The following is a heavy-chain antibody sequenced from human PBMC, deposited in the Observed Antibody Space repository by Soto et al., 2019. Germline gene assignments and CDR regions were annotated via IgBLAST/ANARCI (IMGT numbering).Heavy chain of an antibody. CDR2: IWSDGKKE. J-gene: IGHJ6*02. D-gene: IGHD6-19*01. V-gene: IGHV3-33*01. CDR3: ARDRDGGWFHMDV. CDR1: GFPFWHYG. Sequence: QVQLVESGGGVVQPGRSLRLSCVGSGFPFWHYGMHWVRQAPGKGLEWVAVIWSDGKKESYADFVKGPFAISRDNFKDTLYLQMNSLRAADTAVYYCARDRDGGWFHMDVWGQGTTVTVSS.